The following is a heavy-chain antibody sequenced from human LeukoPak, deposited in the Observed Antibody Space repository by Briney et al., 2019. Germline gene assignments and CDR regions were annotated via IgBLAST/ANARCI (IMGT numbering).Heavy chain of an antibody. D-gene: IGHD4-17*01. CDR3: TRMTTGHDY. V-gene: IGHV4-34*01. CDR2: INHSGYT. J-gene: IGHJ4*02. Sequence: SETLSLTCAVSGVSFDDYYWAWVRQTPGKGLEWIGEINHSGYTNDSPSLKSRVTLSIDTSRRQFSLNLRSVTVADAGTYYCTRMTTGHDYWGQGTLVTVSS. CDR1: GVSFDDYY.